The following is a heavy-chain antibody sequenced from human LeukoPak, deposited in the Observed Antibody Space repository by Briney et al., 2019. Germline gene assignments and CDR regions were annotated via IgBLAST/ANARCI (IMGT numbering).Heavy chain of an antibody. CDR3: ARDYLVGAPLDS. D-gene: IGHD1-26*01. Sequence: YPSETLSLTCTVSGVSVTNYYWAWIRQPAGKGLEWIGRMYISGGTNYNPSLKSRVTISIDKTKNEFSLRLRSVTAADTAVYYCARDYLVGAPLDSWGQGTLVTVS. CDR2: MYISGGT. CDR1: GVSVTNYY. J-gene: IGHJ4*02. V-gene: IGHV4-4*07.